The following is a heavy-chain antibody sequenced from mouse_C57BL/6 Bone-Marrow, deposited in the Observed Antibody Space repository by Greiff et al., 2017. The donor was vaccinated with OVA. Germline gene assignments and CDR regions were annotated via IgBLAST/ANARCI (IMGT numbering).Heavy chain of an antibody. V-gene: IGHV3-1*01. J-gene: IGHJ3*01. Sequence: EVQLVESGPGMVKPSQSLSLTCTVTGYSITSGYDWHWIRHFPGNKLEWMGYISYSGSTNYNPSLKSRISITHDTSKNHFFLKLNSVTTEDTATYYCARGGLFITTPEFAYWGQGTLVTVSA. CDR3: ARGGLFITTPEFAY. D-gene: IGHD1-1*01. CDR1: GYSITSGYD. CDR2: ISYSGST.